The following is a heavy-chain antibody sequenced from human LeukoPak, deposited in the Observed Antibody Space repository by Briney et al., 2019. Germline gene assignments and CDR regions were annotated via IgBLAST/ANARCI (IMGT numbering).Heavy chain of an antibody. J-gene: IGHJ4*02. V-gene: IGHV3-53*01. CDR2: IYSGGGT. CDR1: GFTVSNNY. CDR3: ARDSNGPAF. D-gene: IGHD6-19*01. Sequence: GGSLRLSCAVSGFTVSNNYMSWVRQAPGKGLEWVSVIYSGGGTFYSDSVKGRFTISRDSSKNTLYLQLNSLRADDTAVYYCARDSNGPAFWGQGTPVTVSS.